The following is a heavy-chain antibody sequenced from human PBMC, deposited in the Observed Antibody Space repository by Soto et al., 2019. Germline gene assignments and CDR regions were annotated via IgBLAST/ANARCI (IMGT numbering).Heavy chain of an antibody. Sequence: PSETLSLTCAVYGGSFSGYYWSWIRQPPGKGLEWIGEINHSGSTNYNPSLKSRVTISVDTSKNQFSLKLSSVTAADTAVYYCARGLRYNWNYKDRWFDPWGQGTLVTVSS. D-gene: IGHD1-7*01. CDR1: GGSFSGYY. V-gene: IGHV4-34*01. CDR3: ARGLRYNWNYKDRWFDP. CDR2: INHSGST. J-gene: IGHJ5*02.